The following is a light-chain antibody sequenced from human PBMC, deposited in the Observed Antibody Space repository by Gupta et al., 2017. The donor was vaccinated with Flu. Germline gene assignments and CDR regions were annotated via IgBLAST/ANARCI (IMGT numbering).Light chain of an antibody. Sequence: EIVFTQSPATLSLSPGERATLSCRASQSVSSYLAWYQQKPGQAPRLLIYDASNRAPGTPARFSGSGSGTDFTLTISSLEPEDFAVYYCQLRSNWPRYTFGQGTTLEIK. CDR3: QLRSNWPRYT. CDR2: DAS. V-gene: IGKV3-11*01. J-gene: IGKJ2*01. CDR1: QSVSSY.